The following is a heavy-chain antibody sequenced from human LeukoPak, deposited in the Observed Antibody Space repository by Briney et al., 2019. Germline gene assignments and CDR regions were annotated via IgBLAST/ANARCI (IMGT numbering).Heavy chain of an antibody. CDR3: ARAITGTTLGNAFDI. D-gene: IGHD1-20*01. CDR1: GFTFSSYS. V-gene: IGHV3-53*01. Sequence: PGGSLRLSCAASGFTFSSYSMNWVRQAPGKGLEWVSVIYSGGSTYYADSVKGRFTISRDNSKNTLYLQMNSLRAEDTAVYYCARAITGTTLGNAFDIWGQGTMVTVSS. CDR2: IYSGGST. J-gene: IGHJ3*02.